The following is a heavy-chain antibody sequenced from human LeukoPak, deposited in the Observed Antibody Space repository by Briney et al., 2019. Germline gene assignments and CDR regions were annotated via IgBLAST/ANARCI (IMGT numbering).Heavy chain of an antibody. J-gene: IGHJ4*02. D-gene: IGHD3-16*02. CDR3: AKDLLYSDVWGSYRPNPLDY. CDR2: ISYDGSNK. CDR1: GLTFSSYA. V-gene: IGHV3-30-3*01. Sequence: PGGSLRLSCAASGLTFSSYAMHWVRQAPGKGLEWVAFISYDGSNKYSADSVKGRFTISRDNSKNTLYLQMNSLRAEDTAVYYCAKDLLYSDVWGSYRPNPLDYWGQGTLVTVSS.